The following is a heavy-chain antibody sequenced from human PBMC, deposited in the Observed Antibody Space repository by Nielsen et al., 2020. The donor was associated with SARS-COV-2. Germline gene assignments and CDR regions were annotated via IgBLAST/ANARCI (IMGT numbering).Heavy chain of an antibody. CDR3: ARGTMIVVVIGAFDI. D-gene: IGHD3-22*01. J-gene: IGHJ3*02. CDR1: GGSISSSSYY. V-gene: IGHV4-39*01. Sequence: SETLSLTCTVSGGSISSSSYYWGWIRQPPGKGLEWIGSIYYSGGTYYNPSLKSRVTISVDTSKNQFSLKLSSVTAADTAVYYCARGTMIVVVIGAFDIWGQGTMVTVSS. CDR2: IYYSGGT.